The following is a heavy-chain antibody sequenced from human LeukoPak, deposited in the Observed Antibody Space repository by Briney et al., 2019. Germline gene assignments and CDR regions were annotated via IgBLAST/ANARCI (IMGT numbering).Heavy chain of an antibody. V-gene: IGHV3-30-3*02. J-gene: IGHJ4*02. Sequence: GGSLRLSCAASGYAFSCCAIHWVRQAPGRGLEWVAVISSDENTKFYADSVKGRFTVYRDNSKKTVWLQMNSLRAEDTAVYYCAKKGGSSGRYDYLDYWGQGTLVTVSS. D-gene: IGHD6-19*01. CDR3: AKKGGSSGRYDYLDY. CDR1: GYAFSCCA. CDR2: ISSDENTK.